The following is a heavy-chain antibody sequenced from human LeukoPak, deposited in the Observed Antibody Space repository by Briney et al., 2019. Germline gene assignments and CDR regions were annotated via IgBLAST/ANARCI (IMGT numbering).Heavy chain of an antibody. CDR2: ISDSGGTT. Sequence: PGRSLRLSCAASGFTFSNYVMGWVRQAPGKGLEWVSVISDSGGTTYYADSVKGRFTISRNNSKNTLYLQMNSLRAEDTAVYYCAKDHLGYSSSSDFDYWGQGTLVTVSS. CDR1: GFTFSNYV. CDR3: AKDHLGYSSSSDFDY. J-gene: IGHJ4*02. D-gene: IGHD2-2*01. V-gene: IGHV3-23*01.